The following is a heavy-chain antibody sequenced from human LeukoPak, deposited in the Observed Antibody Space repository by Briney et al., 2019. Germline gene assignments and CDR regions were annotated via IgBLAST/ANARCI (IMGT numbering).Heavy chain of an antibody. CDR3: TRAYSSPNWFDP. CDR1: GFTFSNSW. D-gene: IGHD6-13*01. CDR2: IKVDGSEK. J-gene: IGHJ5*02. V-gene: IGHV3-7*04. Sequence: GGSLRLSCAASGFTFSNSWRSWLPQAPGKALEWVANIKVDGSEKYYVDSVKGRFTISRDNAKNSLYLQMNSLRAEDTAVYCGTRAYSSPNWFDPWGQGTLVTVSS.